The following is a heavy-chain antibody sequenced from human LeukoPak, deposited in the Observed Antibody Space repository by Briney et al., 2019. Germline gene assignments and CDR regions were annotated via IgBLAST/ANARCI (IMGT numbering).Heavy chain of an antibody. CDR3: ASVGSGSYYYYFDY. V-gene: IGHV4-34*01. CDR1: GGSFCGYY. J-gene: IGHJ4*02. CDR2: INHSGST. Sequence: PSETLSLTCAVYGGSFCGYYWSWIRQPPGKGLEWIGEINHSGSTNYNPSLKSRVTISVDTSKNQFSLKLSSVTAADTAVYYCASVGSGSYYYYFDYWGQGTLVTVSS. D-gene: IGHD3-10*01.